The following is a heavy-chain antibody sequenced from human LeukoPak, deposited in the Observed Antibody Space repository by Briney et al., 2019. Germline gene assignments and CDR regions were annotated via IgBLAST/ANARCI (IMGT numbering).Heavy chain of an antibody. CDR3: AGGYYIGS. CDR1: GGSISSYY. Sequence: SETLSLTCTVSGGSISSYYWSWIRQPAGKGLEWIGRIYTSGSTNYNPSLKSRVTMSVDTSKNQFYLKLSSMTVADTAVYFCAGGYYIGSWGQGTLVAVSS. V-gene: IGHV4-4*07. CDR2: IYTSGST. J-gene: IGHJ4*02. D-gene: IGHD3-10*01.